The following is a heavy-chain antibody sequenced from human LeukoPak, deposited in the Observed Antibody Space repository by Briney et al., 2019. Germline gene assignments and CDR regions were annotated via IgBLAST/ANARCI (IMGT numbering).Heavy chain of an antibody. CDR2: IFYSGST. Sequence: PSETLSLTCTVSGGSISSGNSYWSWIRQPPGKGLEWIGYIFYSGSTDYNPSLKSRVTISVDSSKNQFSLKVTSVTAADTAVYYCARSYSSGWYYFDYWGQGTLVTVSS. J-gene: IGHJ4*02. V-gene: IGHV4-30-4*01. D-gene: IGHD6-19*01. CDR3: ARSYSSGWYYFDY. CDR1: GGSISSGNSY.